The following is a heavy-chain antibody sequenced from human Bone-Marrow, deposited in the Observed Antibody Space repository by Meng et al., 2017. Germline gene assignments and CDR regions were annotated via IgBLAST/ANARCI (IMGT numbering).Heavy chain of an antibody. CDR2: IDTKTGNP. V-gene: IGHV7-4-1*02. Sequence: QVRLVQSGSGLRKPGGSVKVSCKASGYTLTNYAINWLRPAPGQGLEWMGWIDTKTGNPTYAQGFRGRLVFSLDTSVSTTYLEISGLKADDTAVYYCTRDGYLDCSRTNCFDYWGQGTLVTVSS. CDR3: TRDGYLDCSRTNCFDY. D-gene: IGHD2-2*01. J-gene: IGHJ4*02. CDR1: GYTLTNYA.